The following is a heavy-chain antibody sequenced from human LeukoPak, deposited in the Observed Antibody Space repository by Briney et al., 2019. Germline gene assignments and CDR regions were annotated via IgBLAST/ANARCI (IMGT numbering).Heavy chain of an antibody. CDR2: IYYSGST. CDR3: ARHTVGQQLALDY. J-gene: IGHJ4*02. D-gene: IGHD6-13*01. V-gene: IGHV4-59*08. CDR1: GGSISSYY. Sequence: SGTLSLTCTVSGGSISSYYWSWIRQPPGKGLEWIGYIYYSGSTNYNPSLKSRVTISVDTSKNQFSLKLSSVTAADTAVYYCARHTVGQQLALDYWGQGTLVTVSS.